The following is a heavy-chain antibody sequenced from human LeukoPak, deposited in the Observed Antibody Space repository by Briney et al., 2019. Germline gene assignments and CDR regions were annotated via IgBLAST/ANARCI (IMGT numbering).Heavy chain of an antibody. V-gene: IGHV3-23*01. CDR2: ISGSGGST. D-gene: IGHD2-15*01. J-gene: IGHJ4*02. Sequence: GGSLRLSCAASGFTFSSYAMSWVRQAPGKGLEWVSAISGSGGSTYYADSVKGRFTISRDNSKNTLYLQMNSLRAEDTAVYYCAKMAGHPQDILAANHHDYWGQGTLVTVSS. CDR3: AKMAGHPQDILAANHHDY. CDR1: GFTFSSYA.